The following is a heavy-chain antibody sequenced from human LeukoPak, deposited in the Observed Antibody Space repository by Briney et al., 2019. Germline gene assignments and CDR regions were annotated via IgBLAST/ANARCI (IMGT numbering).Heavy chain of an antibody. D-gene: IGHD3-16*02. V-gene: IGHV3-30*04. Sequence: GGSLRLSCEASGFNFHNFAMHWVRQAPGKGLEWVAVISYDGSNKYYADSVKGRFTISRDNSKNTLYLQMNSLRAEDTAVYYCAKDLLYSDVWGSYRPNPLDYWGQGTLVTVSS. CDR1: GFNFHNFA. CDR2: ISYDGSNK. J-gene: IGHJ4*02. CDR3: AKDLLYSDVWGSYRPNPLDY.